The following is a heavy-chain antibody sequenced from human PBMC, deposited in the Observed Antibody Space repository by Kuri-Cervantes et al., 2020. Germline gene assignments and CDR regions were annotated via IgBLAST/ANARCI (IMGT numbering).Heavy chain of an antibody. Sequence: SQTLSLTCAASGYSISSGYYWGWIRQPPGKGLEWIAHINHSGGTYYNPSLKSRVTMSVDTSKNQFSLKLSSVTAADTAVYYCASSGSSSWYQYNWFDPWGQGTLVTVSS. CDR1: GYSISSGYY. V-gene: IGHV4-38-2*01. J-gene: IGHJ5*02. CDR2: INHSGGT. D-gene: IGHD6-13*01. CDR3: ASSGSSSWYQYNWFDP.